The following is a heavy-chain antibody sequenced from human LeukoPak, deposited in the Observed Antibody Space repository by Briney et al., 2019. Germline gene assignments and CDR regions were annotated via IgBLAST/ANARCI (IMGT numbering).Heavy chain of an antibody. CDR3: ARSGSGWNFDS. CDR2: IYYTGNT. Sequence: SETLSLTCTVSSGSISSYYWSWIRQPPGKGLEWVGYIYYTGNTNNNPSLKSQVTISMDTSKNQFSLKLSSVTAADTAVYYCARSGSGWNFDSWGQGTLVTVSS. V-gene: IGHV4-59*08. CDR1: SGSISSYY. D-gene: IGHD6-19*01. J-gene: IGHJ4*02.